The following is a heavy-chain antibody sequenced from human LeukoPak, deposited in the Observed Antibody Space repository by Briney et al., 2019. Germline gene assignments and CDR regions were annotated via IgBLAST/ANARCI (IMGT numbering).Heavy chain of an antibody. V-gene: IGHV3-23*01. CDR1: GFTSNIYA. Sequence: GGSLRLSCAASGFTSNIYAMNWVRQAPGKGLEWVAAISGSGVSTRDADSVKGRFTISRDNSKNTLYLQMSSLRAEDTAVYYCAKDHMSSPVTYGYSFDSWGQGTLVTVSS. D-gene: IGHD5-18*01. CDR2: ISGSGVST. CDR3: AKDHMSSPVTYGYSFDS. J-gene: IGHJ4*02.